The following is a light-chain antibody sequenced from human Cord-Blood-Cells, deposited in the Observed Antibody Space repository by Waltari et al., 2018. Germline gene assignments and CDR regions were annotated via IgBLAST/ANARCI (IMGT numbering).Light chain of an antibody. V-gene: IGKV3-15*01. CDR1: QIVSSN. Sequence: ELVMTQSPATLSVSPGARATLSCRASQIVSSNLAWYQQKPGQAPRLLIYGASTRATGIPARFSGSGSGTEFTLTISSLQSEDFAVYYCQQYNNWPPYTFGQGTKLEIK. J-gene: IGKJ2*01. CDR2: GAS. CDR3: QQYNNWPPYT.